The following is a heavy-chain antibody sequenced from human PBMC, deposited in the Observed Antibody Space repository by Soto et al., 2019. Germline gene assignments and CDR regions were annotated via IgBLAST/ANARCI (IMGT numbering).Heavy chain of an antibody. J-gene: IGHJ4*02. D-gene: IGHD3-9*01. CDR3: AASFRYFDN. Sequence: GGSLRLSCAAAGFTPTTTPLRWVRQPPGKRLEWVATVSGAASHTYYVDSVRGRFFICRDNSKNTVTLQMHNLTVDDTAVYYCAASFRYFDNWGKGPRVTVSS. CDR1: GFTPTTTP. CDR2: VSGAASHT. V-gene: IGHV3-23*01.